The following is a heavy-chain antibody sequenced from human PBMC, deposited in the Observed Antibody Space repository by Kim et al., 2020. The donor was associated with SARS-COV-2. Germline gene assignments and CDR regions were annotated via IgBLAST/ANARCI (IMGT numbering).Heavy chain of an antibody. Sequence: SETLSLTCAVYGGSFSGYYWCWIRHPQGKGMGWIWEINHSGSTNYNPSLKSRVTISVDTSKNQYSLKLSSVTAADTAVYYCSRADSSGSYYYGMDVWGQGTTVTVSS. V-gene: IGHV4-34*01. D-gene: IGHD3-22*01. CDR2: INHSGST. J-gene: IGHJ6*02. CDR3: SRADSSGSYYYGMDV. CDR1: GGSFSGYY.